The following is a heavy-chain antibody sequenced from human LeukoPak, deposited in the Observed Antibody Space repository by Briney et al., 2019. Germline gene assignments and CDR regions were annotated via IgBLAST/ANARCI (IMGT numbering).Heavy chain of an antibody. V-gene: IGHV1-69*05. J-gene: IGHJ3*02. CDR2: IIPIFGTA. D-gene: IGHD3-10*01. Sequence: GASVTVSCKASGGTFSSYAISWVRQAPGQGLEWMGGIIPIFGTANYAQEFQGRVTITTDESTSTAYMELSSLRSEDTAVDYCAIETARGFGELLGACDIWGQGTMVTVSS. CDR3: AIETARGFGELLGACDI. CDR1: GGTFSSYA.